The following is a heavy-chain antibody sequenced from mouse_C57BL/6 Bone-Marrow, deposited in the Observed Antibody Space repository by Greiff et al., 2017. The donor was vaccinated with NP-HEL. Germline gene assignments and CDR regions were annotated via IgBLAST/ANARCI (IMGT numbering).Heavy chain of an antibody. CDR2: INPYNGGT. CDR3: ARWLPYYYAMDY. J-gene: IGHJ4*01. D-gene: IGHD2-2*01. CDR1: GYTFTDYY. V-gene: IGHV1-19*01. Sequence: VHVKQSGPVLVKPGASVKMSCKASGYTFTDYYMNWVKQSHGKSLEWIGVINPYNGGTSYNQKFKGKATLTVDKSSSTAYMELNSLTSEDSAVYYCARWLPYYYAMDYWGQGTSVTVSS.